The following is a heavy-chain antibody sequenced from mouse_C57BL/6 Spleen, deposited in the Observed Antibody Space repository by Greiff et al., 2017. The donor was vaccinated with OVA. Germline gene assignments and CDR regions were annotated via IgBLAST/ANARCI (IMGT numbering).Heavy chain of an antibody. J-gene: IGHJ3*01. D-gene: IGHD2-5*01. CDR2: ISYSGST. V-gene: IGHV3-1*01. CDR3: ARRGYSNWFAY. Sequence: EVKLVESGPGMVKPSQSLSLTCTVTGYSITSGYDWHWIRHFPGNKLEWMGYISYSGSTNYNPSLKSRISITHDTSKNPFFLKLNSVTTEDTATYYCARRGYSNWFAYWGQGTLVTVAA. CDR1: GYSITSGYD.